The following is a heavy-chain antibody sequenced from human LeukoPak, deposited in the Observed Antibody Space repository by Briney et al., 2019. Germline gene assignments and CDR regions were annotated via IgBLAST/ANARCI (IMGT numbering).Heavy chain of an antibody. CDR2: ISSSGSTI. CDR1: GFTFSSYE. D-gene: IGHD2-2*01. J-gene: IGHJ4*02. CDR3: AKGTLGSCSGATCYDFDY. Sequence: PGGSLRLSCAASGFTFSSYEMNWVRQAPGKGLEWVSYISSSGSTIYYADSVKGRITISRDNSKNTLYLQMNSLRAEDTALYYCAKGTLGSCSGATCYDFDYWGQGTLVTVSS. V-gene: IGHV3-48*03.